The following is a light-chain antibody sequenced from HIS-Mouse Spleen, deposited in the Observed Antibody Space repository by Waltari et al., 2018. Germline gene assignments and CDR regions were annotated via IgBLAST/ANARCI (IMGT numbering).Light chain of an antibody. CDR3: CSYAGSSTWV. V-gene: IGLV2-23*01. Sequence: QSALTQPASVSGSPGQSNTISCTGTSSDVGRYNLVPWYPQHPGKAPKLMIYEGSKRPSGVSNRFSGSKSGNTASLTISGLQAEDEADYYCCSYAGSSTWVFGGGTKLTVL. CDR1: SSDVGRYNL. J-gene: IGLJ3*02. CDR2: EGS.